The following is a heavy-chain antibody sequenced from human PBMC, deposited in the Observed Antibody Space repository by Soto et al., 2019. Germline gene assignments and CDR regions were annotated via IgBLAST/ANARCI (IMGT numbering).Heavy chain of an antibody. CDR1: GYSFTSYW. J-gene: IGHJ3*02. V-gene: IGHV5-10-1*01. CDR2: IDPSDSYT. D-gene: IGHD3-22*01. Sequence: GESLKISCKGSGYSFTSYWISWVRQMPGKGLEWMGRIDPSDSYTNYSPSFQGHVTISADKSISTAYLQWSSLKASDTAMYYCARQPFSSGYYYYAFDIWGQGTMVTVSS. CDR3: ARQPFSSGYYYYAFDI.